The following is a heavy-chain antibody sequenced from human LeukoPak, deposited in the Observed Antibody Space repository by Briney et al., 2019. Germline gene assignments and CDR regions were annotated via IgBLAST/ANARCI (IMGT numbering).Heavy chain of an antibody. CDR2: IYHSGST. CDR1: GGSISSSSYY. J-gene: IGHJ4*02. D-gene: IGHD2-2*01. V-gene: IGHV4-39*07. CDR3: ARADCSSTSCPFDY. Sequence: SETLSLTCTVSGGSISSSSYYWGWIRQPPGKGLEWIGSIYHSGSTYYNPSLKSRVTIAVETSKNQFSLKLSSVTAADTAVYYCARADCSSTSCPFDYWGQGTLVTVSS.